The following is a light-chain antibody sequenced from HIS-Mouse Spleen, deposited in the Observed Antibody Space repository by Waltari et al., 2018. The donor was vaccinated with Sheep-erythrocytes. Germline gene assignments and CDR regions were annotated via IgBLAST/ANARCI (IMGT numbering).Light chain of an antibody. Sequence: QSALTQPASVSGSPGQSITISCTGTSRDVGSSNLVSWYQQHPGKAPKLMIYAGSTRPSGVSNRFSGSKSGNTASLTISGLQAEDEADYYCCSYAGSSTPWVFGGGTKLTVL. J-gene: IGLJ3*02. CDR2: AGS. CDR1: SRDVGSSNL. V-gene: IGLV2-23*01. CDR3: CSYAGSSTPWV.